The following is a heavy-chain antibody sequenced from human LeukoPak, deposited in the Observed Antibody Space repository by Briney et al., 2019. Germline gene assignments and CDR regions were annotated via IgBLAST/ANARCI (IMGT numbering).Heavy chain of an antibody. Sequence: PSETLSLTCAVYGGSFSGYYWSWIRQPPGKGLEWIGEINHSGSTNYNPSLKSRVTISVDTSKNQFSLKLSSVTAADTAVYYCARRPPPLYSSPRRAFDIWGQGTMVTVSS. CDR1: GGSFSGYY. CDR2: INHSGST. J-gene: IGHJ3*02. D-gene: IGHD3-22*01. V-gene: IGHV4-34*01. CDR3: ARRPPPLYSSPRRAFDI.